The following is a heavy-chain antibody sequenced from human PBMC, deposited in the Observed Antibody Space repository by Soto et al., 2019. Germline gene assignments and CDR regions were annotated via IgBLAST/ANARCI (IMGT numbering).Heavy chain of an antibody. J-gene: IGHJ4*02. CDR1: GGSISSGTYY. CDR2: IHYSGST. Sequence: PSETLSLTCTVSGGSISSGTYYWSWIRQPPGKGLEWIGFIHYSGSTNYNPSLKGRVTMSVDTSKNQFSLKLTSVNTADTAIYYCTRGGDPYKTGHWGQGTLVTVSS. CDR3: TRGGDPYKTGH. V-gene: IGHV4-61*01. D-gene: IGHD2-21*01.